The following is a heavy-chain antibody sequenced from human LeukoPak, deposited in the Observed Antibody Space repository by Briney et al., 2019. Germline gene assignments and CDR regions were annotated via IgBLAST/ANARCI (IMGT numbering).Heavy chain of an antibody. J-gene: IGHJ4*02. V-gene: IGHV4-34*01. CDR3: AGASTPSIAAAGIPHDY. CDR1: GGSFSGYY. Sequence: SETLSLTCAVHGGSFSGYYWSWIRQPPGKGLEWIGEINHSGSTNYNPSLKSRVTISVDTSKNQFSLKLSSVTAADTAVYYCAGASTPSIAAAGIPHDYWGQGTLVTVSS. D-gene: IGHD6-13*01. CDR2: INHSGST.